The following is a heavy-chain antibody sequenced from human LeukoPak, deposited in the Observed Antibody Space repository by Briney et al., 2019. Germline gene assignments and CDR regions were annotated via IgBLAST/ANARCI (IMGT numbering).Heavy chain of an antibody. J-gene: IGHJ4*02. CDR1: GGSISSGDYY. Sequence: PSETLSLTCTVSGGSISSGDYYWSWIRQPPGKGLEWIGYFYYSGNTYYNPSLKRRVTISVDTSKNQFSLKLSSVTAADTAVYYCARLGFRPKPVIDYWGQGTLVTVSS. D-gene: IGHD7-27*01. CDR3: ARLGFRPKPVIDY. CDR2: FYYSGNT. V-gene: IGHV4-30-4*01.